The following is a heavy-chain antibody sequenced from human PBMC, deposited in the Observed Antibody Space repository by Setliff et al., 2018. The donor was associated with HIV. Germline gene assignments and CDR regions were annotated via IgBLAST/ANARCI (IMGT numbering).Heavy chain of an antibody. V-gene: IGHV4-4*07. Sequence: ETLSLTCTVSDSGTYCWSWIRQPAGKGLEWIGRVSSRGDTNYNPSLKSRVTMSVDTSKNQFSLKLTSVTASDTAVYYCARAAAGNTGPFDLWGQGSPVTVSS. CDR1: DSGTYC. D-gene: IGHD4-17*01. CDR3: ARAAAGNTGPFDL. CDR2: VSSRGDT. J-gene: IGHJ4*02.